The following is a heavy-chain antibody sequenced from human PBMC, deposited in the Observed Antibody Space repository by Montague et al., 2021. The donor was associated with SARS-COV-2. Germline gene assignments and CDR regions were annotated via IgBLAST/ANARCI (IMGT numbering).Heavy chain of an antibody. Sequence: SETLSLTCTVSGGSISSYYWSWIRQPPGKGLGRIGYIYYSGSTNYNPSLKSRVTISVDTSKNQFSLKLSSVAAADTAVYYCARLEAGDCSGGSCYSSWFDPWGQGTLVTVSS. CDR3: ARLEAGDCSGGSCYSSWFDP. CDR1: GGSISSYY. D-gene: IGHD2-15*01. CDR2: IYYSGST. V-gene: IGHV4-59*08. J-gene: IGHJ5*02.